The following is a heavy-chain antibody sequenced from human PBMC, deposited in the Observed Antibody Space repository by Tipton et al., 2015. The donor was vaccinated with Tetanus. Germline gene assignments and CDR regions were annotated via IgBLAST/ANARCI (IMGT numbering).Heavy chain of an antibody. CDR1: GGSLRSGGYY. V-gene: IGHV4-31*03. D-gene: IGHD3-3*01. Sequence: TLSLTCTVSGGSLRSGGYYWSWIRQHPGKGLEWIGYIQYTGSTYNNPSPKSRVAMSVDTSKNQLSLKLSSVTSADTAVYYCARTSGYLYSSYWGQGTLVTVSS. CDR2: IQYTGST. CDR3: ARTSGYLYSSY. J-gene: IGHJ1*01.